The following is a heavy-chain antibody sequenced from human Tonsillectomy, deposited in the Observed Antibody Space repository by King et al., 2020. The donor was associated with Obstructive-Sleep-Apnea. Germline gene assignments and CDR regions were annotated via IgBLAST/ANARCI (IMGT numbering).Heavy chain of an antibody. CDR3: AKDYDYYDSGGYPDY. CDR2: IWYDGSNK. V-gene: IGHV3-30*02. CDR1: GFTFSNFG. J-gene: IGHJ4*02. D-gene: IGHD3-22*01. Sequence: VQLVESGGGVVQPGRSLRLSCAASGFTFSNFGMHWVRQAPGKGLDWVAFIWYDGSNKYYADSVKGRFTISRDNSKNTLYLQMNSLRAEDTAVYYCAKDYDYYDSGGYPDYWGQGTLGTVSS.